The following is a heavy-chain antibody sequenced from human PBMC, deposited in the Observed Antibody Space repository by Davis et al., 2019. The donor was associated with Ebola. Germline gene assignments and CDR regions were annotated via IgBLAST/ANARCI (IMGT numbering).Heavy chain of an antibody. J-gene: IGHJ4*02. CDR1: GFTFSSYW. D-gene: IGHD6-6*01. CDR2: ISYDGSNK. V-gene: IGHV3-30*03. CDR3: ARDPAFSSFDY. Sequence: GESLKISCAASGFTFSSYWMHWVRQAPGKGLEWVAVISYDGSNKYYADSVKGRFTISRDNAKNSLFLQMNSLRAEDTAVYYCARDPAFSSFDYWGQGTLVTVSS.